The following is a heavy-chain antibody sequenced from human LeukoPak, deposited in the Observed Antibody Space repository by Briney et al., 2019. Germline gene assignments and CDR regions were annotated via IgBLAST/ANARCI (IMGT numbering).Heavy chain of an antibody. CDR2: ISGSGGNT. D-gene: IGHD3-10*01. Sequence: GGSLRLSCAASGFTFSSYAMSWVRQAPGKGLGWVSAISGSGGNTYYADSVKGRFTISRDNSKNTLYLQMNSLRAEDTAVYYCAKWRNYYGSGSYVDYWGQGTLVTVSS. CDR3: AKWRNYYGSGSYVDY. J-gene: IGHJ4*02. CDR1: GFTFSSYA. V-gene: IGHV3-23*01.